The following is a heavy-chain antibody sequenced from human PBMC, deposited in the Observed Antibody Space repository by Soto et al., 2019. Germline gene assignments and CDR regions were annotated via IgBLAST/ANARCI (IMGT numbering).Heavy chain of an antibody. J-gene: IGHJ4*02. CDR3: AKFIVGTGGSSGWPWFLDS. CDR1: GFAFSSYA. D-gene: IGHD6-25*01. CDR2: LSGTGGTT. V-gene: IGHV3-23*01. Sequence: EVQLLESGGNLVQPGGSLRLSCAASGFAFSSYAMTWVRQAPGKGLEWVSALSGTGGTTYSADSVRGRFTIARDNSKNTLYLQMNGLSPGDSAIYYCAKFIVGTGGSSGWPWFLDSWGQGTLVTVSS.